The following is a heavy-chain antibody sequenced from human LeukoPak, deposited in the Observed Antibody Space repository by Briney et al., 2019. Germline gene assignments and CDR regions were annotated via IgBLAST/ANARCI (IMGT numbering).Heavy chain of an antibody. V-gene: IGHV1-18*01. CDR2: ISAYNGNT. CDR3: ASLPWRSGWGWFDP. Sequence: GASVKVSCKASGYTFTSYGISWVRQAPGQGLEWMGWISAYNGNTNYAQKLQGRVTMTTDTSTSTAYMELRSLRSDDTAVYYCASLPWRSGWGWFDPWGQGTLVTVSS. CDR1: GYTFTSYG. D-gene: IGHD6-19*01. J-gene: IGHJ5*02.